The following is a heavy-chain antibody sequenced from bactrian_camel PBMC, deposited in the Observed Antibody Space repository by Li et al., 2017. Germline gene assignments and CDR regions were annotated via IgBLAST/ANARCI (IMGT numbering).Heavy chain of an antibody. Sequence: VQLVESGGGSVQPGGSLRLSCAASGYTATYRTRYAMAWFRQSPGKEREGVAAIAKDDYTHTYASSVEGRLTLSKDNTKNTLYLQMNSLKPEDTAMYYCAAAMGGWVVAGPMDPDEMHYWGQGTQVTVS. CDR3: AAAMGGWVVAGPMDPDEMHY. V-gene: IGHV3S42*01. J-gene: IGHJ4*01. D-gene: IGHD1*01. CDR2: IAKDDYTH. CDR1: GYTATYRTRYA.